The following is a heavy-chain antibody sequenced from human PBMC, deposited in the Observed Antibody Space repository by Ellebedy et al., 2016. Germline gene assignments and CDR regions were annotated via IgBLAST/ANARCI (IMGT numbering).Heavy chain of an antibody. Sequence: ASVKVSCKASGYTFTSNDINWVRQAPGQGLEWMGWMNANSGNTGYAQKFQGRVTMTRDTAISTASMELNRLTSEDTAVYYGARGAGEGGADWFDPWGQGTLVTVSS. CDR1: GYTFTSND. V-gene: IGHV1-8*02. J-gene: IGHJ5*02. CDR3: ARGAGEGGADWFDP. CDR2: MNANSGNT. D-gene: IGHD1-14*01.